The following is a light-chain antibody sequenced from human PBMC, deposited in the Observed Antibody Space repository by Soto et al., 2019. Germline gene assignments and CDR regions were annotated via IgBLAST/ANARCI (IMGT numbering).Light chain of an antibody. V-gene: IGKV1-12*01. CDR2: AAS. J-gene: IGKJ4*01. Sequence: DIPMTQSPSSVSAYVGDRVTITCRASQGISSWLVWYQQKPGKAPNLLIYAASSLQSGVPSRFSGSGSGTDFSLTISGLQPEDSATYYCLQANSFPRTFGGGTKVQIK. CDR1: QGISSW. CDR3: LQANSFPRT.